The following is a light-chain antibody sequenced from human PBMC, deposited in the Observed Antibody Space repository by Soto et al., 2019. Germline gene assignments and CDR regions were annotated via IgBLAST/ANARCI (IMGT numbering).Light chain of an antibody. CDR3: QQSYSTLPT. CDR2: AAS. J-gene: IGKJ3*01. V-gene: IGKV1-39*01. CDR1: QNISSY. Sequence: DIQMTQSPSSLSASVGYRVTITCRASQNISSYLNWYQQKPGKAPKLLIYAASSLQSGVPSRFSGSGSGTDFTLTISSLQPEDFATYYCQQSYSTLPTFGTGTKVDIK.